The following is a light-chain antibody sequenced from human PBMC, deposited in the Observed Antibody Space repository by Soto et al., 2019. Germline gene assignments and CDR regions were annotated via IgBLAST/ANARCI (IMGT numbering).Light chain of an antibody. CDR3: QQYGSSIT. Sequence: EIMLKQSPGTLSLSPGERATLSCRASQSVPRSYLAWYQQKPGQAPRLLIYGTSSRATGIPDRFSGSGSGTDFTLTISRLEPEDFAVFYCQQYGSSITFGQGTRLEI. CDR1: QSVPRSY. V-gene: IGKV3-20*01. CDR2: GTS. J-gene: IGKJ5*01.